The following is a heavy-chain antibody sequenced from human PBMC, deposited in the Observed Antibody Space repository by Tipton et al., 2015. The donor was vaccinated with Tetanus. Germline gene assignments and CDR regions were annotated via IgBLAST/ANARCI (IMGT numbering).Heavy chain of an antibody. J-gene: IGHJ5*02. Sequence: TLSLTCSVSGVSISGGTYYWGWIRQPPGKAPEWVGSVYESGDTYYMPSLKSRVTISVDTSKNQFSLKLTSMTAADTAVYYCARHQSGYFTTFGTWGQGTLVTVSS. CDR1: GVSISGGTYY. CDR3: ARHQSGYFTTFGT. V-gene: IGHV4-39*01. D-gene: IGHD3-3*01. CDR2: VYESGDT.